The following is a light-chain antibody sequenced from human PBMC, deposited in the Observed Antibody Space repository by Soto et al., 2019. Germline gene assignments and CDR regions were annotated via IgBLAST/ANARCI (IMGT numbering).Light chain of an antibody. V-gene: IGLV2-23*02. Sequence: QSALTQPASVSGSPGQSITISCTGTSSDVGDYNLVSWYQQHPGKVPKLMIYEVSKWPSGVSNRFSGSKSDSTASLTISGLQAEDEADYYCCSYADSSTLVFGGGTKLTVL. CDR1: SSDVGDYNL. CDR3: CSYADSSTLV. CDR2: EVS. J-gene: IGLJ3*02.